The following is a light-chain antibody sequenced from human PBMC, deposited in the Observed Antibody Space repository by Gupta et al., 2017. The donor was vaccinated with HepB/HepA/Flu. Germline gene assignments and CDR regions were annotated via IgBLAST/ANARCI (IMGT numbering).Light chain of an antibody. CDR2: LNFDGTH. V-gene: IGLV4-69*01. Sequence: LVLPPSPSASASLGASVKLTCTLSSGHSSYAIAWHQQQPQKGPRYLMRLNFDGTHSKGDGTPDRFSGSSSGADRYLFISSIQAEDEDDYYCQTWDTASWVFGGGTKLTVL. CDR3: QTWDTASWV. J-gene: IGLJ3*02. CDR1: SGHSSYA.